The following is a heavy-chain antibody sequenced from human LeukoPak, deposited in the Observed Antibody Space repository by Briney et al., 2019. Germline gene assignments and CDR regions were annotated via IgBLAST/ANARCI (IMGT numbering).Heavy chain of an antibody. D-gene: IGHD5-18*01. Sequence: ASVKVSCKASGYTFTSYGISWVRQAPGQGLEWMGWISAYNGNTNYAQKLQGRVTMTTDTSTSTAYMELRSLRSDDTAVYHCARVRTATTFYGMDVWGQGTTVTVSS. CDR1: GYTFTSYG. CDR2: ISAYNGNT. CDR3: ARVRTATTFYGMDV. J-gene: IGHJ6*02. V-gene: IGHV1-18*01.